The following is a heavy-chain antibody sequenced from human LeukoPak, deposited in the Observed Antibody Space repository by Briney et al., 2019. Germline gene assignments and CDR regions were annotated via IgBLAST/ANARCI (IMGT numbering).Heavy chain of an antibody. J-gene: IGHJ4*02. Sequence: GGSLRLSCAASGFTFSSYWMHWVRQAPGKGLVWVSRIASDGSTVYADSVKGRFTISRDNAKDTVYLQMNSLRVEDTAVYYCIGSGVWPGYWGQGTLVTVSS. D-gene: IGHD1-26*01. CDR1: GFTFSSYW. CDR2: IASDGST. V-gene: IGHV3-74*01. CDR3: IGSGVWPGY.